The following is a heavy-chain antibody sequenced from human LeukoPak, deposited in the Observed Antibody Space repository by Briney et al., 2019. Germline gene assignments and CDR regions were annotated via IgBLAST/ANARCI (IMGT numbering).Heavy chain of an antibody. CDR1: GYTFTSYY. J-gene: IGHJ5*02. CDR3: ASGYCSSTSCHYRYNWFDP. Sequence: GASVKVSCKASGYTFTSYYMHWVRQAPVQGLEWMGIINPSDGSTSYAQKFQGRVTMTRDTSTSTVYMELSSLRSEDTAVYYCASGYCSSTSCHYRYNWFDPWGQGTLVTVSS. CDR2: INPSDGST. D-gene: IGHD2-2*03. V-gene: IGHV1-46*01.